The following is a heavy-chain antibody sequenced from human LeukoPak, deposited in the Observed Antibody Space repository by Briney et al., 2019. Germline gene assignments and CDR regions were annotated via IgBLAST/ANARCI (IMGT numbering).Heavy chain of an antibody. Sequence: PSETLSLTCAVYGGSFSGYYWSWIRQPPGKGLEWIGEINHSGSTNYNPSLKSRVTISVDTSKNQFSLKLSSVTAADMAVYYCARVAVLRYFDWLSSISYFDYWGQGTLVTVSS. D-gene: IGHD3-9*01. CDR2: INHSGST. J-gene: IGHJ4*02. CDR1: GGSFSGYY. V-gene: IGHV4-34*01. CDR3: ARVAVLRYFDWLSSISYFDY.